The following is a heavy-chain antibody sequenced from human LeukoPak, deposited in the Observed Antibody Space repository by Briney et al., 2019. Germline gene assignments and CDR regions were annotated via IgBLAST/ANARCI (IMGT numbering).Heavy chain of an antibody. CDR3: ARVYSSGWPNFDY. Sequence: SETLSLTCTVSGGSISSYYWSWIRQPPGKGLEWIGYIYYSGSTNYKPSFKSRVTISVDTSKNQFSLKLSSVTAADTAVYYCARVYSSGWPNFDYWGQGTLVTVSS. D-gene: IGHD6-19*01. CDR1: GGSISSYY. CDR2: IYYSGST. J-gene: IGHJ4*02. V-gene: IGHV4-59*01.